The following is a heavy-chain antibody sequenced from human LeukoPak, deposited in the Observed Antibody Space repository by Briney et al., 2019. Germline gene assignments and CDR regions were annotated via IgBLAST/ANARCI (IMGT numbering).Heavy chain of an antibody. Sequence: GESLKISCKASGYSFTRYWIGWVRQTPGKGLEWMGITYPGDSDTAYSPSFQGQVTISADKSITTAYLQWSSLKASDTGIYYCARRLRFAEGAYFDYWSRGTLVTVSS. CDR3: ARRLRFAEGAYFDY. J-gene: IGHJ4*02. CDR2: TYPGDSDT. D-gene: IGHD3-16*01. V-gene: IGHV5-51*01. CDR1: GYSFTRYW.